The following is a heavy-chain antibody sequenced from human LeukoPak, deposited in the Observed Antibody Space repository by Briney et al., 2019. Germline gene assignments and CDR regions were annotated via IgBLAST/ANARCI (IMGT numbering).Heavy chain of an antibody. CDR1: GGSISTYY. CDR2: IYTSGST. Sequence: SETLSLTCTVSGGSISTYYWSWIRQSAGKGLEWIGRIYTSGSTTYNPSLKSRVTMSVDTSENQFSLKLSSVTAADTAVYYCARGAGYSYGYLFDYWGQGTLVTVSS. V-gene: IGHV4-4*07. J-gene: IGHJ4*02. CDR3: ARGAGYSYGYLFDY. D-gene: IGHD5-18*01.